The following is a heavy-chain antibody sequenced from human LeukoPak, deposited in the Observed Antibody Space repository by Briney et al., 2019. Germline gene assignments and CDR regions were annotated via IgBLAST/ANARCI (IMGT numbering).Heavy chain of an antibody. D-gene: IGHD3-16*02. CDR3: ARGYYDYVWGSYRYTVFDY. CDR1: GYTFTSYD. CDR2: INPNSGGT. Sequence: ASVKVSCKASGYTFTSYDINWVRQATGQGLEWMGWINPNSGGTNYAQKFQGRVTMTRDTSISTAYMELSRLRSDDTAVYYCARGYYDYVWGSYRYTVFDYWGQGTLVTVSS. J-gene: IGHJ4*02. V-gene: IGHV1-2*02.